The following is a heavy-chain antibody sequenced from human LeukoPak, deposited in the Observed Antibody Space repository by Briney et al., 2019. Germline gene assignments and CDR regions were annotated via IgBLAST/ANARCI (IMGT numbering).Heavy chain of an antibody. V-gene: IGHV3-33*08. D-gene: IGHD2-15*01. CDR1: GFTFSSYA. CDR2: IWYDGSNK. Sequence: TGGSLRLSCAASGFTFSSYAMSWVRQAPGKGLEWVAVIWYDGSNKYYADSVKGRFTISRDNSKNTLYLQMNSLRAEDTAVYYCARASYCSGGSCYLPYYYYGMDVWGQGTTVTVSS. CDR3: ARASYCSGGSCYLPYYYYGMDV. J-gene: IGHJ6*02.